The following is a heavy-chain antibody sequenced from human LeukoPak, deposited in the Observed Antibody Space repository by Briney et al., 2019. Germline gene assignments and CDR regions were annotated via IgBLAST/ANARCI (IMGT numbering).Heavy chain of an antibody. V-gene: IGHV3-11*05. D-gene: IGHD5/OR15-5a*01. CDR1: GFTFGDYY. CDR3: ARGECRDY. J-gene: IGHJ4*02. Sequence: GGSLRLSCVASGFTFGDYYMRWIRQAPGKGLEWVSYICNSSTYTNNADSVKGRFSISRDNAKNSLYLQMNSLRVEDTAVYYCARGECRDYWGQGTLVTVSS. CDR2: ICNSSTYT.